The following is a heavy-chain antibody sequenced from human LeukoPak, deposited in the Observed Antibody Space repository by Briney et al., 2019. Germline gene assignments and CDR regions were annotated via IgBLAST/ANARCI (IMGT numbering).Heavy chain of an antibody. J-gene: IGHJ4*02. V-gene: IGHV4-59*01. Sequence: SETLSLTCIVSGGSISSYYWSWIRQPPGKGLEWIGYIYYSGSANYNPSLKSRVIISVDTSENHFSLKLSSVTAADAAVYYCARDKSGGSRLDSWGQGTLVTVSS. D-gene: IGHD3-16*01. CDR3: ARDKSGGSRLDS. CDR1: GGSISSYY. CDR2: IYYSGSA.